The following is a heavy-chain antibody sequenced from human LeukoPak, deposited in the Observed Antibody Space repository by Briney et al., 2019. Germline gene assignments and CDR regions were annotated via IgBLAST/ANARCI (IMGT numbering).Heavy chain of an antibody. J-gene: IGHJ5*02. CDR1: GGSISSSSYY. Sequence: SETLSLTCTVSGGSISSSSYYWGWIRQPPGKGLEWIGSIYYSGSTYYNPSLKSRVTISVDTSKNQFSLKLSSVTAADTAVYYCARDVPIGYSSGWRPEVWFDPWGQGTLVTVSS. V-gene: IGHV4-39*07. D-gene: IGHD6-19*01. CDR3: ARDVPIGYSSGWRPEVWFDP. CDR2: IYYSGST.